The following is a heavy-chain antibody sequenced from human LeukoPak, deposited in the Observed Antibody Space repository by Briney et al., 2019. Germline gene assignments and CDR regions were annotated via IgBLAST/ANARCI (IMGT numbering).Heavy chain of an antibody. V-gene: IGHV3-23*01. D-gene: IGHD3-10*01. Sequence: QPGRSLRLSCAASGFTFSSNAMSWVRQAPGKGLEWVSAISGSGGSTYYADSVKGRFTISRDSSKYTLYLQMNSLRAEDTAVYYCARVVAGSEHFDYWGQGTLVTVSS. CDR3: ARVVAGSEHFDY. CDR2: ISGSGGST. CDR1: GFTFSSNA. J-gene: IGHJ4*02.